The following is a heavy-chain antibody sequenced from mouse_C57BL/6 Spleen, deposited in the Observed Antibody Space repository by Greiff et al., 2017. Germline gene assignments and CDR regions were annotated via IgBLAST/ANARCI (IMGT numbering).Heavy chain of an antibody. CDR2: ISDGGSYT. J-gene: IGHJ4*01. CDR3: ARRNYYGSLGAMDY. D-gene: IGHD1-1*01. V-gene: IGHV5-4*01. Sequence: VQLKESGGGLVKPGGSLKLSCAASGFTFSSYAMSWVRQTPEKRLEWVATISDGGSYTYYPDNVKGRFTISRDNAKNNLYLQMSHLKSEDTAMYYCARRNYYGSLGAMDYWGQGTSVTVSS. CDR1: GFTFSSYA.